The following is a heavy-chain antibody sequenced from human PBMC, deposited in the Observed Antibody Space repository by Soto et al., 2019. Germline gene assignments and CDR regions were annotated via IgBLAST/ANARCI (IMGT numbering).Heavy chain of an antibody. CDR3: AKGTSSSWPYHDAFDI. CDR2: ISGSGGST. D-gene: IGHD6-13*01. V-gene: IGHV3-23*01. Sequence: EVQLLESGGGLVQPGGSLRLSCAASGFTFSSYAMSWVRQAPGKGLEWVSAISGSGGSTYYADSVKGRFTISRDNSKNTLYLQMNSLRAEDTAVYYCAKGTSSSWPYHDAFDIWGQGTMVTVSS. J-gene: IGHJ3*02. CDR1: GFTFSSYA.